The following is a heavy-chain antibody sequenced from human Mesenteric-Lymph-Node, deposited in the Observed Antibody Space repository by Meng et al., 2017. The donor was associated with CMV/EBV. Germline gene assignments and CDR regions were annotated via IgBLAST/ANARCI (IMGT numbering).Heavy chain of an antibody. V-gene: IGHV3-15*01. CDR2: IKSDGTT. Sequence: FDFRHAWMSWLRQAPGKGLEWVGRIKSDGTTTYAAPVKGRFTISRDNSKNTLYLQLNSLNAEDTAVYHCTTSPLEWDFWSDYFYFDNWGQGALVTVSS. D-gene: IGHD3-3*01. J-gene: IGHJ4*02. CDR1: FDFRHAW. CDR3: TTSPLEWDFWSDYFYFDN.